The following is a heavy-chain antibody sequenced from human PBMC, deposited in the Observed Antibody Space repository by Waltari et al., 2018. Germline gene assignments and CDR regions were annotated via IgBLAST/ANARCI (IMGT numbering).Heavy chain of an antibody. J-gene: IGHJ4*02. Sequence: QVQLQQWGAGLLKPSETLSLTCAVYGGSFSGYYWSWIRQPPGKGLEWIGEINHSGSTNNNPALKSGVTISVDTSKNQFSLKLSSVTAADTAVYYCARASITMIVVVITGTGYYFDYWGQGTLVTVSS. V-gene: IGHV4-34*01. CDR1: GGSFSGYY. CDR3: ARASITMIVVVITGTGYYFDY. D-gene: IGHD3-22*01. CDR2: INHSGST.